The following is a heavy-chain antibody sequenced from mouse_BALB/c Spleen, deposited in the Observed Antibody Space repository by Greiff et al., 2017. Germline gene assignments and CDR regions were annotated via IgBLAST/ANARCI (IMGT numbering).Heavy chain of an antibody. J-gene: IGHJ3*01. V-gene: IGHV6-6*02. D-gene: IGHD1-1*02. CDR3: TVGGLVEGFAY. Sequence: EVQLLESGGGLVQPGGSMKLSCVASGFTFSNYWMNWVRQSPEKGLEWVAEIRLGSNNYATHYAVSVKWRFTISSDDSKSSVYLQMNNSRAEDMGIYDCTVGGLVEGFAYWGQGTLVTVSA. CDR1: GFTFSNYW. CDR2: IRLGSNNYAT.